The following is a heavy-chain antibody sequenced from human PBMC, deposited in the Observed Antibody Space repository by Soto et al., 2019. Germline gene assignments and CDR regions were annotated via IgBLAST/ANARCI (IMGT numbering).Heavy chain of an antibody. Sequence: QVQLVQSGAEVKKPGASVKVSCETSGYTFTSYDINWVRQATGQGLEWMGWMNPNSGNTGYAQKFKGRVTMTRNTSISTAYMELSSLRSEDMAVYYCAKGLGSATILKLYYYYALDVWGQGTTVTVSS. V-gene: IGHV1-8*01. D-gene: IGHD5-12*01. CDR3: AKGLGSATILKLYYYYALDV. CDR2: MNPNSGNT. CDR1: GYTFTSYD. J-gene: IGHJ6*02.